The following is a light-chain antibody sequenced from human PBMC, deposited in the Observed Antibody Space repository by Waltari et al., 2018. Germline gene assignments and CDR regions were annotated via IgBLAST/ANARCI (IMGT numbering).Light chain of an antibody. Sequence: DIRMTQSPSSLSASVGDRVTITCRASQGIDDSLAWYQQSPGKVPKLLIYVASTLQSGVPAQVSGRGSGTDFTLTISGLQPEDFATSYCQQYYSAPLTFGPGTKLDIE. CDR1: QGIDDS. V-gene: IGKV1-27*01. J-gene: IGKJ3*01. CDR3: QQYYSAPLT. CDR2: VAS.